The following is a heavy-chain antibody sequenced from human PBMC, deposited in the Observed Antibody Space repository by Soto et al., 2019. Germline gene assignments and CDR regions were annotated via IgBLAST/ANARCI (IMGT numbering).Heavy chain of an antibody. J-gene: IGHJ4*02. V-gene: IGHV3-66*04. CDR1: GVTVSSNY. D-gene: IGHD5-18*01. CDR2: IYSGGST. Sequence: EVQLVESGGGLVQPGGSLRLSCAASGVTVSSNYMSWVRQAPGKGLEWVSVIYSGGSTYYADYVKGRFTISRDNSKNTLYLQMNSLRGEDTAVYYCARHGYNYGGGSFDYWGQGTMVTVSS. CDR3: ARHGYNYGGGSFDY.